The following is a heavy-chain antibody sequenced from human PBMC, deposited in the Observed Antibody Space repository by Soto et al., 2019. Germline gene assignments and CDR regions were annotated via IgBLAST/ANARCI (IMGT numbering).Heavy chain of an antibody. V-gene: IGHV3-30*18. Sequence: QVQLVESGGGVVQPGRSLRLSCAASGFTFSSYGMHWVRQAPGKGLEWVAVISYDGSNKYYADSVKGRFTISRDNSKNTLYLQMNSLRAEDTAVYYCAKNTVTNTYPDYYYYGMDVW. J-gene: IGHJ6*01. CDR1: GFTFSSYG. D-gene: IGHD4-17*01. CDR2: ISYDGSNK. CDR3: AKNTVTNTYPDYYYYGMDV.